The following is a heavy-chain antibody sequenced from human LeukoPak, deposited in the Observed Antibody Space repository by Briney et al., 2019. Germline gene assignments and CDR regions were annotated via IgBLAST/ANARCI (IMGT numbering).Heavy chain of an antibody. Sequence: GGSLRLSCAASGFTFSDYYMSWIRLAPGKGLEWVSYISSSVSTIYYADSVKGGFTISRENAKNSLYLQMNSLRAEDTAVYDCASLGGATVSYYYGMDVWGQGTTVTVSS. V-gene: IGHV3-11*01. J-gene: IGHJ6*02. CDR3: ASLGGATVSYYYGMDV. CDR1: GFTFSDYY. D-gene: IGHD3-16*01. CDR2: ISSSVSTI.